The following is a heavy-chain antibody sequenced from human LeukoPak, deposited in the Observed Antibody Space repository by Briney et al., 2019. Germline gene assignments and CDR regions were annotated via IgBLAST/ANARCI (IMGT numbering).Heavy chain of an antibody. CDR3: ARHEVGDTEAIDAFDI. CDR2: IYTSGST. J-gene: IGHJ3*02. CDR1: GGSISSYY. D-gene: IGHD1-26*01. V-gene: IGHV4-4*09. Sequence: PSETLSLTCTVSGGSISSYYWSWIRQPPGKGLEWIGYIYTSGSTNYNPSLKSRVAISVDTSKNQFSLKLSSVTAADTAVYYCARHEVGDTEAIDAFDIWGQGTMVTVSS.